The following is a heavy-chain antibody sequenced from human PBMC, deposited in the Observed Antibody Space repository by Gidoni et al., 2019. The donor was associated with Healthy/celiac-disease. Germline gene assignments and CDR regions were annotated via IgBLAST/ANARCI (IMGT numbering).Heavy chain of an antibody. J-gene: IGHJ4*02. CDR1: GGSFSGYY. CDR2: INHSGST. CDR3: ARGRTYYDILTGYYRYFDY. D-gene: IGHD3-9*01. V-gene: IGHV4-34*01. Sequence: QVQLQQWGAGLLKPSETLSLTCAVYGGSFSGYYWSWIRQPPGKGLEWIGEINHSGSTNYNPSLKSRVTISVDTSKNQFSLKLSSVTAADTAVYYCARGRTYYDILTGYYRYFDYWGQGTLVTVSS.